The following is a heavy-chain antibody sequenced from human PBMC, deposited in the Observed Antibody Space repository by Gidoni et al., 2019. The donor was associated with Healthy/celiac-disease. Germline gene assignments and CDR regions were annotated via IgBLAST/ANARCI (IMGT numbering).Heavy chain of an antibody. D-gene: IGHD3-22*01. J-gene: IGHJ3*02. CDR3: AKMETYYYDSSGLGDAFDI. CDR1: GFTFSRYA. CDR2: ISGSGGST. Sequence: EVQLLESGGGLVQPGGSLRLSCAASGFTFSRYAMSWVRQAPGKGLEWVSAISGSGGSTYDADSVKGRFTISRDNSKNTLYLQMNSLRAEDTAVYYCAKMETYYYDSSGLGDAFDIWGQGTMVTVSS. V-gene: IGHV3-23*01.